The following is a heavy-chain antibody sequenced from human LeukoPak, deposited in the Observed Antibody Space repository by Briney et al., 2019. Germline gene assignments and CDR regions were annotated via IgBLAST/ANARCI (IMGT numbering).Heavy chain of an antibody. CDR1: GFTFSSYW. V-gene: IGHV3-23*01. D-gene: IGHD3-10*01. J-gene: IGHJ3*02. CDR2: ISAGAGST. Sequence: GGSLRLSCAASGFTFSSYWMHWVRQAPGKGLEWVSSISAGAGSTIYGDSVKGRFTISRVNAENTLYLQMNSLRADDTAIYYWAKDHRSGEYDYGWGPFDIWGQGTMVTVSS. CDR3: AKDHRSGEYDYGWGPFDI.